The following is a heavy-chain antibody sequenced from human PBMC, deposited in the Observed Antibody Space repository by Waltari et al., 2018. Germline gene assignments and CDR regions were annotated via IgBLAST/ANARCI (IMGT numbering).Heavy chain of an antibody. CDR2: RKGDGTVK. Sequence: EVQLVESGGGLVQPGGSLRLSCAASGFTFSSNWMSWVRQAPGKGVEEMANRKGDGTVKYYVDAMKGRLTISRDNAKNSLYLQMDSLRAEDTALYYCARASDWRFDPWGQGTLVTVSS. CDR3: ARASDWRFDP. CDR1: GFTFSSNW. J-gene: IGHJ5*02. V-gene: IGHV3-7*01. D-gene: IGHD2-21*01.